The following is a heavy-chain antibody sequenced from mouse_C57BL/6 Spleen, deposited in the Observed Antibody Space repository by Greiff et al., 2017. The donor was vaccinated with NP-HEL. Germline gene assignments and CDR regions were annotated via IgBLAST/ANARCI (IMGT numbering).Heavy chain of an antibody. Sequence: QVQLQQPGAELVMPGASVKLSCKASGYTFTSYWMHWVKQRPGQGLEWIGEIDPSDSYTNYNQKFKGKSTLTVDKSSSTAYMQLSSLTSEDSAVYYCARRRGYDYAMDYWGQGTSVTVS. CDR3: ARRRGYDYAMDY. J-gene: IGHJ4*01. CDR2: IDPSDSYT. V-gene: IGHV1-69*01. CDR1: GYTFTSYW. D-gene: IGHD2-2*01.